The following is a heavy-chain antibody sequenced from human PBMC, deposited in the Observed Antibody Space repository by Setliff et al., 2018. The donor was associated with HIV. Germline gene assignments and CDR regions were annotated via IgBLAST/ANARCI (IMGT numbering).Heavy chain of an antibody. Sequence: PSETLSLTCAVSGYSIRDNFFWGWVRQPPGKGLEWIGSIFYTGTTYYNPSLKSRVTLSLDTSKNQFSLELTSMTAADTAVYYCARHDCGGDCSINWFDPWGQGTLVTVSS. V-gene: IGHV4-38-2*01. CDR3: ARHDCGGDCSINWFDP. CDR2: IFYTGTT. CDR1: GYSIRDNFF. J-gene: IGHJ5*02. D-gene: IGHD2-21*02.